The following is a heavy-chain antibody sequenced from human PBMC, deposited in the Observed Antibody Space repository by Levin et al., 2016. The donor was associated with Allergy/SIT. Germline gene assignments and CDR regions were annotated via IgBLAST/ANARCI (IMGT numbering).Heavy chain of an antibody. CDR2: ISYDGSNK. CDR1: GFTFSSYA. Sequence: GESLKISCAASGFTFSSYAMHWVRQAPGKGLEWVAVISYDGSNKYYADSVKGRFTISRDNSKNTLYLQMNSLRAEDTAVYYCARDPRDCTNGVCYGNFDYWGQGTLVTVSS. D-gene: IGHD2-8*01. J-gene: IGHJ4*02. V-gene: IGHV3-30*04. CDR3: ARDPRDCTNGVCYGNFDY.